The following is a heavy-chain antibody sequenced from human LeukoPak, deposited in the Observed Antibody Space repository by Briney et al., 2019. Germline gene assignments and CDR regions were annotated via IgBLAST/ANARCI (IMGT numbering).Heavy chain of an antibody. CDR1: GYTFTSYY. CDR2: INPSGGST. D-gene: IGHD2-2*01. CDR3: ARSGVPAAIFPGFDY. Sequence: ASVKVSCKASGYTFTSYYMHWVRQAPGQGLEWMGIINPSGGSTSYAQKFQGRVTMTRDTSTSTVYMELSSLRSEDTAVYYCARSGVPAAIFPGFDYWGQGTLVTVSS. J-gene: IGHJ4*02. V-gene: IGHV1-46*01.